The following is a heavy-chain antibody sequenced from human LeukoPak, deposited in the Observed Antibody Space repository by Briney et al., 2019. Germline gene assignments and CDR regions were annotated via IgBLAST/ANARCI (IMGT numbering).Heavy chain of an antibody. Sequence: PGGSLRLSCAASGFTFSDYAMSWVRQAPGKGLEWVSSISGSGGSTYYRDSVEGRFTLSRDNSKNTLYLQMNGLRVEDTAVYYCAKKGCTSATCYLNSWGQGTLLTVSS. V-gene: IGHV3-23*01. CDR1: GFTFSDYA. J-gene: IGHJ4*02. CDR3: AKKGCTSATCYLNS. CDR2: ISGSGGST. D-gene: IGHD2-2*01.